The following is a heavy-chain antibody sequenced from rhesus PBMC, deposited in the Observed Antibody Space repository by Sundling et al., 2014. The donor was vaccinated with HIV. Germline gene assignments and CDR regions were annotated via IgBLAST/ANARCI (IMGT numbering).Heavy chain of an antibody. CDR1: GFTFRNYG. V-gene: IGHV3-54*02. J-gene: IGHJ4*01. Sequence: DVQLVESGGGLVQPGGSLTLSCAASGFTFRNYGLHWVRQAPGKGLEWVALIWYNGRNKYYTDSVKDRFTVSRDNSKNMVHLQMNNLKLEDTAVYYCAKDFNYCSDTGSGCYVSPLDHWGQGVLVTVSS. CDR2: IWYNGRNK. CDR3: AKDFNYCSDTGSGCYVSPLDH. D-gene: IGHD2-21*01.